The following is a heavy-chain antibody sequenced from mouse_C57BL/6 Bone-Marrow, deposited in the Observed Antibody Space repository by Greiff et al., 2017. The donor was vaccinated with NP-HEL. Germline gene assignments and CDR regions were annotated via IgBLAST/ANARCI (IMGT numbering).Heavy chain of an antibody. CDR2: IDPENGDT. CDR3: TTQGFTWFAY. V-gene: IGHV14-4*01. Sequence: VQLKESGAELVRPGASVKLSCTASGFNIKDDYMHWVKQRPEQGLEWIGWIDPENGDTEYASKFQGKATIKADTSSNTAYLQLSSLTSEDTAVYYCTTQGFTWFAYWGQGTLVTVSA. CDR1: GFNIKDDY. J-gene: IGHJ3*01.